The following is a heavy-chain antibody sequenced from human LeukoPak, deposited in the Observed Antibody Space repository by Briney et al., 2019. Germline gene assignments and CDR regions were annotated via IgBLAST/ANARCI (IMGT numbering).Heavy chain of an antibody. CDR2: ISGSGGST. J-gene: IGHJ3*02. CDR3: AREEPGIAVVCRGDAFDI. D-gene: IGHD6-19*01. Sequence: GGSLRLSCAASGFTFSSYAMSWVRQAPGKGLEWVSAISGSGGSTYYADSVKGRLTISRDNSKNTLYLQMNSLRAEDTAVYYCAREEPGIAVVCRGDAFDIWGQGTMVTVSS. CDR1: GFTFSSYA. V-gene: IGHV3-23*01.